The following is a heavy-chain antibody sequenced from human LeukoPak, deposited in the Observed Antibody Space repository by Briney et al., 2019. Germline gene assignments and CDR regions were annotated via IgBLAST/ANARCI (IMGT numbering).Heavy chain of an antibody. CDR3: ARDLGHSSGWFFAY. V-gene: IGHV3-30*03. Sequence: PGRSLRLSCAASGFTFSRFGMHWVRQAPGKGLEWVAVISYDGSTKYYADSVKGRFTISRDNSKNTLYLQMNSLRVEDTAVYYCARDLGHSSGWFFAYWGQGTLITVSS. J-gene: IGHJ4*02. D-gene: IGHD6-19*01. CDR2: ISYDGSTK. CDR1: GFTFSRFG.